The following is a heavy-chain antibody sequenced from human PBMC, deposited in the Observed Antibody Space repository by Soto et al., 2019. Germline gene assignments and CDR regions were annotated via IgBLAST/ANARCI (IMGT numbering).Heavy chain of an antibody. CDR2: IYYSGST. CDR3: ARDKITGLFDY. Sequence: SETLSLTCSVSGGSISSSSYFWGWIRQPPGKGLEWIGSIYYSGSTYYNPSLKSRVTISVDTSKNQFSLKLTSVTAADTAVYYCARDKITGLFDYWGQGTLVTVSS. D-gene: IGHD2-8*02. CDR1: GGSISSSSYF. V-gene: IGHV4-39*07. J-gene: IGHJ4*02.